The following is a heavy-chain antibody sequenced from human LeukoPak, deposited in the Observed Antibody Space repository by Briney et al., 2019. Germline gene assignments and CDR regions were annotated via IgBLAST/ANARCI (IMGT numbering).Heavy chain of an antibody. CDR3: ASHYYTGYSSSLGY. V-gene: IGHV4-59*11. CDR2: IYYSGST. Sequence: PSETPSLTCTVSGGSISSHYWSWIRQPPGKGLEWIGYIYYSGSTNYNPSLKSRVTISVDTSKNQFSLKLSSVTAADTAVYYCASHYYTGYSSSLGYWGQGTLVTVSS. J-gene: IGHJ4*02. CDR1: GGSISSHY. D-gene: IGHD6-13*01.